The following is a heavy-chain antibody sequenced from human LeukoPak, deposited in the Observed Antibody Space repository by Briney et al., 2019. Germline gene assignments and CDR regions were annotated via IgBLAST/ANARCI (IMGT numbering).Heavy chain of an antibody. V-gene: IGHV1-18*01. J-gene: IGHJ4*02. CDR1: GYTFTSYG. CDR3: ARDRYYYDSSGYSDFAY. CDR2: ISAYNGNT. Sequence: ASVKVSCKASGYTFTSYGISWVRQAPGQGLEWMGWISAYNGNTNYAQKLQGRVTMTTDTSTSTAYMELRSLRSDDTAVYYCARDRYYYDSSGYSDFAYWGQGTLVTVSS. D-gene: IGHD3-22*01.